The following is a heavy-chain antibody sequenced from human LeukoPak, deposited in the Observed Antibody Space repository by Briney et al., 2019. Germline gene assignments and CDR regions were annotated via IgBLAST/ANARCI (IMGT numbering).Heavy chain of an antibody. CDR1: EYTFTGYH. V-gene: IGHV1-2*06. CDR3: ARDYCSSTSCLFDY. Sequence: ASVKVSCKASEYTFTGYHMHWVRQAPGQGLEWMGRINPNSGDTNSAQKFHGRVAMTRDTSISTAFMELTRLRSDDTAVYYCARDYCSSTSCLFDYWGQGTLVTVSS. CDR2: INPNSGDT. D-gene: IGHD2-2*01. J-gene: IGHJ4*02.